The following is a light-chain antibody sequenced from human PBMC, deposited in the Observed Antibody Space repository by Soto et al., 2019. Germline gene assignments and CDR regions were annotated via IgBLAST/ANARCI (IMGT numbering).Light chain of an antibody. V-gene: IGLV4-69*01. CDR2: LNSDGSH. Sequence: QSVLTQSRSASASLGASVKLTCTLSSGHSSYAIAWHQQQPEKGPRYLMKLNSDGSHSKGDGIPDRFSGSSSGAERYLTISSLQSEDEADYYCQTWVTGTYVVFGGGTKVTVL. J-gene: IGLJ2*01. CDR3: QTWVTGTYVV. CDR1: SGHSSYA.